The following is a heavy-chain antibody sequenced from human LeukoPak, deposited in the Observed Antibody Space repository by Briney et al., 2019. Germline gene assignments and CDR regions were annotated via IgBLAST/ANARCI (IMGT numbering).Heavy chain of an antibody. V-gene: IGHV4-34*01. CDR2: INHSGNT. CDR3: ARVPNIASRPCDQ. D-gene: IGHD6-6*01. Sequence: SSETLSLTCAVYGASFSDYYGTWIRQPPGKGPEWIGEINHSGNTNYNPSLKSRVTIIVDTPKKQFSLKLTTVTAADTAVYYCARVPNIASRPCDQWGEGTLVTVSS. J-gene: IGHJ4*02. CDR1: GASFSDYY.